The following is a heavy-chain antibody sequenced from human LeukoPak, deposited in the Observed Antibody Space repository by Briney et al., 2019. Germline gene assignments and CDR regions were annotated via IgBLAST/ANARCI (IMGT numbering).Heavy chain of an antibody. J-gene: IGHJ4*02. CDR3: AKALDYYGSGSGFDY. Sequence: PGGSLRLSCAASGFTFSSYGMSWVRQAPGKGLEWVSAISGSGGSTYYADSVKGRFTISRDNSKNTLYLQMNSLRAEDTAVYYCAKALDYYGSGSGFDYWGQGTLVTVSS. V-gene: IGHV3-23*01. D-gene: IGHD3-10*01. CDR1: GFTFSSYG. CDR2: ISGSGGST.